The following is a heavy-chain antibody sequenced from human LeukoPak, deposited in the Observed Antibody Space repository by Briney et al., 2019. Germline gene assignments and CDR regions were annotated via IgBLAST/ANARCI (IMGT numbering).Heavy chain of an antibody. J-gene: IGHJ4*02. CDR3: VKGGWVHILDF. V-gene: IGHV3-30*02. D-gene: IGHD1-1*01. CDR1: GFPFYNYG. Sequence: GGSLRLSCVASGFPFYNYGMHWVRQAPGKGLEWVAFIGYDGSYKDYADSVKGRFTISRDNSKNSLFLQMNNVRAEDMAVYYCVKGGWVHILDFWGQGTLVTVSS. CDR2: IGYDGSYK.